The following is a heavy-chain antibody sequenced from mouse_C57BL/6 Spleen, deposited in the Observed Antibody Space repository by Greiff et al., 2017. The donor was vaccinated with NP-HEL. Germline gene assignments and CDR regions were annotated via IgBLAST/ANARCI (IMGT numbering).Heavy chain of an antibody. Sequence: EVQLVESGGDLVKPGGSLKLSCAASGFTFSSYGMSWVRQTPDKRLEWVATISSGGSYTYYPDSVKGRFTISRDNAKNTLYLQMSSLKSEDTAMYYCARHGTGTFYYAMDYWGQGTSVTVSS. D-gene: IGHD4-1*01. CDR1: GFTFSSYG. CDR3: ARHGTGTFYYAMDY. J-gene: IGHJ4*01. CDR2: ISSGGSYT. V-gene: IGHV5-6*01.